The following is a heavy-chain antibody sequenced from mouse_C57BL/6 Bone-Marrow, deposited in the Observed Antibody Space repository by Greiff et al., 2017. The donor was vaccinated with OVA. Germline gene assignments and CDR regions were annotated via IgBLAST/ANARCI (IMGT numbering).Heavy chain of an antibody. J-gene: IGHJ3*01. CDR1: GYTFTSYG. Sequence: VQLQQSGAELARPGASVKLSCKASGYTFTSYGISWVKQRTGQGLEWIGEIYPRSGNTYYNEKFKGKATLTADKSSSTAYMELRSLTSEDSAVYFCARGAYYGYDKTYWGQGTLVTVSA. V-gene: IGHV1-81*01. CDR2: IYPRSGNT. D-gene: IGHD2-9*01. CDR3: ARGAYYGYDKTY.